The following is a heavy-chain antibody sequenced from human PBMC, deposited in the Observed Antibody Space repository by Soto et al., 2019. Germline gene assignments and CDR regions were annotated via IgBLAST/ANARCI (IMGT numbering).Heavy chain of an antibody. J-gene: IGHJ6*02. CDR3: ARDRYYYYGMDV. CDR2: IIPIFGTA. V-gene: IGHV1-69*13. CDR1: GGTFSSYA. Sequence: GASVKVSCKASGGTFSSYAISWVRQAPGQGLEWMGGIIPIFGTANYAQKSQGRVTITADESTSTAYMELSSLRSEDTAVYYCARDRYYYYGMDVWAQGTTVTVSS.